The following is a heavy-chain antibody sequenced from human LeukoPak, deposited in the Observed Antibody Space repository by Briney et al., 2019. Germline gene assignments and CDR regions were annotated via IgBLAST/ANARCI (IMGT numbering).Heavy chain of an antibody. V-gene: IGHV1-69*06. Sequence: SVKVSCKASGGTFSSYAISWVRQAPGQGLEWMGGIIPIFGTANYAQKFQGRVTITADKSTSTAYMELSSLRSDDTAVYYCARDLGVTTKAITDYWGQGTLVTVSS. CDR2: IIPIFGTA. CDR1: GGTFSSYA. CDR3: ARDLGVTTKAITDY. J-gene: IGHJ4*02. D-gene: IGHD4-17*01.